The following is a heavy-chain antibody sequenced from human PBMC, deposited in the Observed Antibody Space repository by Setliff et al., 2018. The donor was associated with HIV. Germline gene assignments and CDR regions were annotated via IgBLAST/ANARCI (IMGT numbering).Heavy chain of an antibody. J-gene: IGHJ4*02. V-gene: IGHV4-39*07. CDR1: GGSVSSGSYH. D-gene: IGHD3-3*01. Sequence: PSETLSLTCTVSGGSVSSGSYHWGWIRQPPGKGLEWIGSIYHSGSTYYNPSLKSRVAISVDTSKSQFSLRLTSVTAADTAVYYCARHWSTVAFDYWGRGTLVTVSS. CDR3: ARHWSTVAFDY. CDR2: IYHSGST.